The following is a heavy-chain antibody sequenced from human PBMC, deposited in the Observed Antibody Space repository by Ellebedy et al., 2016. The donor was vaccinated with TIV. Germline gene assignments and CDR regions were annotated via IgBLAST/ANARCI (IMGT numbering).Heavy chain of an antibody. Sequence: AASVKVSCKASGYTLSGYYMHWVRQAPGQGLEWMGWISSYNGGTNYAQKFKGRVTMTTDTSTSTAYLELRSLRSDETAVYYCARDPLGYCRGGSCFPSWGAYRAFDYWGQGTLVTVSS. D-gene: IGHD2-15*01. CDR2: ISSYNGGT. V-gene: IGHV1-2*02. CDR1: GYTLSGYY. J-gene: IGHJ4*02. CDR3: ARDPLGYCRGGSCFPSWGAYRAFDY.